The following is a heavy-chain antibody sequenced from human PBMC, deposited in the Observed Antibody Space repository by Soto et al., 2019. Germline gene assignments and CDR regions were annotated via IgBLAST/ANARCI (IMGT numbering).Heavy chain of an antibody. Sequence: GASVKVSCKASGGTFSSYAISWVRQAPGQGLEWMGGIIPIFGTANYAQKFQGRVTMTRDTSTSTVNMELSSLRSEDTAVYYCALIVAANDAFDIWGQGTMVTVSS. D-gene: IGHD5-12*01. CDR2: IIPIFGTA. CDR1: GGTFSSYA. V-gene: IGHV1-69*05. CDR3: ALIVAANDAFDI. J-gene: IGHJ3*02.